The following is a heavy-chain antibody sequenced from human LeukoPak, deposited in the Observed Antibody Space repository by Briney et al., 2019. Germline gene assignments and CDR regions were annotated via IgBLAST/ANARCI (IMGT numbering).Heavy chain of an antibody. Sequence: GESLKISCKGSGYTFTNHWIGWVPQMPGKGLEWMGIIYPGGSDTRYSPSFQGQVTISADKSISTAYLQWSRLKASDTAMYYCETHVRKSSGCIFLDYWGQGTLVTVSS. CDR1: GYTFTNHW. D-gene: IGHD6-19*01. CDR3: ETHVRKSSGCIFLDY. J-gene: IGHJ4*02. V-gene: IGHV5-51*01. CDR2: IYPGGSDT.